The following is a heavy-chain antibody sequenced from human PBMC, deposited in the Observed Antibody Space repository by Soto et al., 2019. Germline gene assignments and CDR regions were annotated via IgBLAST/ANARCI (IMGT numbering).Heavy chain of an antibody. D-gene: IGHD6-13*01. CDR1: GFTFSNYA. V-gene: IGHV3-23*01. J-gene: IGHJ4*02. CDR3: AKRPLTAAGFDY. CDR2: ITGSGGGT. Sequence: EVQLLESGGGLVQPGGSLRLSCAASGFTFSNYAMTWVRQAPGKGLEWVSVITGSGGGTYFVDSVKGRFTICRDNSKNTVYLQMNSLRAEDTAVYYCAKRPLTAAGFDYWGQGTLVTVSS.